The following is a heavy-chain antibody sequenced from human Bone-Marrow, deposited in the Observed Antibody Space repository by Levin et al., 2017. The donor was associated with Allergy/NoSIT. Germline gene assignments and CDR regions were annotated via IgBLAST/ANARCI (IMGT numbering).Heavy chain of an antibody. J-gene: IGHJ5*02. CDR1: GGTFSNYA. CDR2: IIPMFGTT. D-gene: IGHD3-10*01. CDR3: ARDPTSYYGSGTYPRPNWFDP. V-gene: IGHV1-69*06. Sequence: ASVKGSCKASGGTFSNYAINWVRQAPGQGLEWMGGIIPMFGTTTYAQKFQGRVTITADKSTGTAYMELSSLRSDDTAVYYCARDPTSYYGSGTYPRPNWFDPWGQGTLVTVSS.